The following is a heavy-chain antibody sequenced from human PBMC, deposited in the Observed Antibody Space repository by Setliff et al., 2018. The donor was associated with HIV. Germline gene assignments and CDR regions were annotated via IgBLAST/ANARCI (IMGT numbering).Heavy chain of an antibody. J-gene: IGHJ3*02. CDR1: GYSFTSYW. Sequence: GESLKISCKGSGYSFTSYWIGWVRQMPGKGLEWMGIIHPVDSDTRYSPSFQGQVTISADKSISTAYLQWSTLKASDTAIYYCARHRHTAAGTPDAIDIWGQGTVVTVSS. D-gene: IGHD6-13*01. CDR2: IHPVDSDT. CDR3: ARHRHTAAGTPDAIDI. V-gene: IGHV5-51*01.